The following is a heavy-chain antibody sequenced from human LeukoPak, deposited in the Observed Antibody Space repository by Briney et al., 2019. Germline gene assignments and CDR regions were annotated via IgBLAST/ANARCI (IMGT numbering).Heavy chain of an antibody. CDR3: AKDVNRELFGYFDY. CDR2: ISGSGGTT. CDR1: GFTFSSYA. J-gene: IGHJ4*02. D-gene: IGHD3-10*01. V-gene: IGHV3-23*01. Sequence: GGSLRLSGAASGFTFSSYAMSWVRQAPGKGLECVSVISGSGGTTYYADSVKGRFHISRDNSKNTLYLQMNSLRAEDTALYYCAKDVNRELFGYFDYWGQGTLVTVSS.